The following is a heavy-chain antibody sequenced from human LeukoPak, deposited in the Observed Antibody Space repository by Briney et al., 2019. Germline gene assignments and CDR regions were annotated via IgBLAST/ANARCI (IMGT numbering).Heavy chain of an antibody. J-gene: IGHJ6*03. CDR2: IYTSGST. Sequence: PSETLSLTCTVSGGSISSYYWSWIRQPAGKGLEWIGRIYTSGSTNYNPSLKGRVTMSVDTSKNQFSLKLSSVTAADTAVYYCARNRPYCTNGVCYMRDCYYYYMDVWGKGTTVTVSS. CDR3: ARNRPYCTNGVCYMRDCYYYYMDV. V-gene: IGHV4-4*07. CDR1: GGSISSYY. D-gene: IGHD2-8*01.